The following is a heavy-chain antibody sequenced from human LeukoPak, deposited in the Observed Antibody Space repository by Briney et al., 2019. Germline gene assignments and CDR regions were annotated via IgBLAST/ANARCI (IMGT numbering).Heavy chain of an antibody. V-gene: IGHV4-39*01. CDR2: IYYSGST. CDR1: GGSISSSSYY. D-gene: IGHD6-19*01. J-gene: IGHJ5*02. CDR3: ARIGAVAGTGGWFDP. Sequence: SETLSLTCTVSGGSISSSSYYWGWIRQPPGKGLEWIGSIYYSGSTSYNPSLKSRVTISVYTSKNQFSLKLSSVTAADTAVYYCARIGAVAGTGGWFDPWGQGTLVTVSS.